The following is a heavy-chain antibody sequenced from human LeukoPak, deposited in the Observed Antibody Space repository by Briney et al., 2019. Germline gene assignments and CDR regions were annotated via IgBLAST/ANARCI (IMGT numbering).Heavy chain of an antibody. V-gene: IGHV3-30*04. CDR1: GFTLGDYS. Sequence: QPGRSLRLSCAASGFTLGDYSMHWVRQAPGKGLEWVAVISYDGSNKYYADSVRGRFTITRDNSKNTLYLQMNSLRAEDTAAYYCARDPASGSYLDYWGQGTLVSVSS. CDR2: ISYDGSNK. J-gene: IGHJ4*02. D-gene: IGHD3-10*01. CDR3: ARDPASGSYLDY.